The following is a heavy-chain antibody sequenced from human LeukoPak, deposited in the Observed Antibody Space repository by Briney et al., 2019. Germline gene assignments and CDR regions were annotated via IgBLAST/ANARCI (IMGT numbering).Heavy chain of an antibody. D-gene: IGHD2-21*01. CDR1: GFTFSSYN. J-gene: IGHJ4*02. CDR3: ARAPGHMGFFDY. CDR2: ISSSAYI. V-gene: IGHV3-21*01. Sequence: GGSLRLSCAASGFTFSSYNMNWVRQAPGKGLEWVSSISSSAYIYYADSVMGRFTISRDNAKNSLYLQMNSLRAEDTAVYYCARAPGHMGFFDYWGQGSLVTVSS.